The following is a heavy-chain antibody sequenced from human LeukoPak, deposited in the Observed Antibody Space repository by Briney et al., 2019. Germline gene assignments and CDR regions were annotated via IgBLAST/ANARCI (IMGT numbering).Heavy chain of an antibody. V-gene: IGHV5-51*01. CDR3: ALYDFWTGGHGMDV. Sequence: NTGESLKISCKGSGYRFNAYWIAWVRQMPGKGLKWMGIIYPDDSDTRYSPSFQGQVTISADKSVRTAYLQWSSLKASDTAMYYCALYDFWTGGHGMDVWGQGTTVTVSS. J-gene: IGHJ6*02. CDR1: GYRFNAYW. CDR2: IYPDDSDT. D-gene: IGHD3-3*01.